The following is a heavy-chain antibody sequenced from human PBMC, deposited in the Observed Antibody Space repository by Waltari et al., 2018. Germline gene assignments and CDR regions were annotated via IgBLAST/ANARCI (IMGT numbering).Heavy chain of an antibody. CDR3: ARHWKKSGYRFDP. V-gene: IGHV4-39*01. D-gene: IGHD5-12*01. J-gene: IGHJ5*02. Sequence: QLQLQESGPGLVRPSETLSLTCSVAGGSISSGSFYWGWIRQSPGKGLEWIGSIYSSGSTDYNSNLKSRVTISGDTSKNQFSLKLSSVTAADTAVYYCARHWKKSGYRFDPWGQGTLVTVSS. CDR2: IYSSGST. CDR1: GGSISSGSFY.